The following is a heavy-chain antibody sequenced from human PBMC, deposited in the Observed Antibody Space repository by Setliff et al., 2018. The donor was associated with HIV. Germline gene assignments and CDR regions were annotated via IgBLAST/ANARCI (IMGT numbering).Heavy chain of an antibody. CDR1: GGTFSTYT. V-gene: IGHV1-69*08. CDR2: ITPIFGTP. J-gene: IGHJ3*02. D-gene: IGHD2-2*01. Sequence: SVKVSCKTSGGTFSTYTIAWVRQAPGQGLEWMGRITPIFGTPNYAQKFQGRVTITADKSTSTVYLDLRSLTSEDTAMYYCARSVWAVVVPTDPAVDAFAIWGQGTMVTVSS. CDR3: ARSVWAVVVPTDPAVDAFAI.